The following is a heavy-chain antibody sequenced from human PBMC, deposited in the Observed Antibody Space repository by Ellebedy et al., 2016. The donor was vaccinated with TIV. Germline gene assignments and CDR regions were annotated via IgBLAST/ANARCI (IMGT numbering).Heavy chain of an antibody. CDR3: ARDSTAVAGTHLDY. V-gene: IGHV1-18*01. Sequence: AASVKVSCKASGYTFTSYGISWVRQAPGQGLEWMGWISAYNGNTNYAQKLQGRVTMTTDTSTSTAYMELRSLRSDDTAVYFCARDSTAVAGTHLDYWGQGTLVTVSS. CDR1: GYTFTSYG. J-gene: IGHJ4*02. D-gene: IGHD6-19*01. CDR2: ISAYNGNT.